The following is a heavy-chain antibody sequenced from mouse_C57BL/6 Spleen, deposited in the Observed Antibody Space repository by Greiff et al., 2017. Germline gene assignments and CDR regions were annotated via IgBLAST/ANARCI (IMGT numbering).Heavy chain of an antibody. CDR2: LYPGDGDT. V-gene: IGHV1-82*01. D-gene: IGHD4-1*01. Sequence: QVQLQQSGPELVKPGASVKISCKASGYAFSSSWMNWVKQRPGKGLEWIGRLYPGDGDTNYNGKFKGKATLTADKSSSTAYMQLSSLTSEDSAVYFCAANWEVAYWGQGTLVTVSA. CDR3: AANWEVAY. CDR1: GYAFSSSW. J-gene: IGHJ3*01.